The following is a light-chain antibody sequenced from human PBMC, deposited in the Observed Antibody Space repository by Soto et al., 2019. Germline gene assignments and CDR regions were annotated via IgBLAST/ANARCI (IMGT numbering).Light chain of an antibody. Sequence: QSALTHPPSVSGAPGHAVTISCTGSSSNIGAGFDVHWYQQVPGTAPKLVLYSNTARPSGVPDRFSGSRSGSSGSLAITGLPPEDEADYYCQSYDSGVNGSVFGTGTKVTVL. J-gene: IGLJ1*01. CDR1: SSNIGAGFD. CDR3: QSYDSGVNGSV. V-gene: IGLV1-40*01. CDR2: SNT.